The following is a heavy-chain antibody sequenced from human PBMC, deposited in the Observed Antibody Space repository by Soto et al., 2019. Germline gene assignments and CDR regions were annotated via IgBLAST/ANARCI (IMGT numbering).Heavy chain of an antibody. J-gene: IGHJ4*02. CDR3: ATDAYGAYDD. D-gene: IGHD4-17*01. CDR2: IDPRSGGT. Sequence: SVKVSCKPSGYTFTAYYIHWVRQAPGQGLECMGWIDPRSGGTNYAQKFQGRVIMTRDTSINTAYMELSRLTSDDTAVYYCATDAYGAYDDWGQGTLVTVSS. CDR1: GYTFTAYY. V-gene: IGHV1-2*02.